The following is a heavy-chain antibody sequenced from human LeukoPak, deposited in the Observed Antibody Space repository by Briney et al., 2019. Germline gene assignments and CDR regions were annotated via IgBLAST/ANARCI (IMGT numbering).Heavy chain of an antibody. CDR2: IYTSGNT. J-gene: IGHJ4*02. CDR1: GGSISSGSYY. V-gene: IGHV4-61*02. Sequence: SETLSLTCTVSGGSISSGSYYWSWIRQPAGKGLEWIGRIYTSGNTNYNPPLKSRVTISVDTSKNQFSLKLSSVTAADTAVYYCARSTGYYDSSKGYWGQGTLVTVSS. D-gene: IGHD3-22*01. CDR3: ARSTGYYDSSKGY.